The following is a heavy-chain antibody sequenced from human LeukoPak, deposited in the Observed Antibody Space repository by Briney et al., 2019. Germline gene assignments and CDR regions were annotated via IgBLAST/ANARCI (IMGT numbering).Heavy chain of an antibody. J-gene: IGHJ4*02. D-gene: IGHD3-3*01. V-gene: IGHV3-23*01. Sequence: GGSLRLSCAASGFTFSSYAMSWVRQAPGKGLEWVSIIYADGGTKYADSVKGRFTISRDNSKNTLYLQMNSLRAEDTAVYYCAKDLFDVGKHDYWGQGTLVTVSS. CDR2: IYADGGT. CDR1: GFTFSSYA. CDR3: AKDLFDVGKHDY.